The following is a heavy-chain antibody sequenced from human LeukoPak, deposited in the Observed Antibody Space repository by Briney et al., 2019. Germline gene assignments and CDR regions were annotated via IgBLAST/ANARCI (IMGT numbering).Heavy chain of an antibody. CDR2: ISSSSSYI. J-gene: IGHJ6*04. CDR1: GFTFSSFS. Sequence: GGSLRLSCTASGFTFSSFSMNWVRQAPGKGLEWVSSISSSSSYIYYADSVKGRFTISRDNAKNSLYLQMNSLRAEDTAVYYCAELGITMIGGVWGKGTTVTISS. CDR3: AELGITMIGGV. D-gene: IGHD3-10*02. V-gene: IGHV3-21*01.